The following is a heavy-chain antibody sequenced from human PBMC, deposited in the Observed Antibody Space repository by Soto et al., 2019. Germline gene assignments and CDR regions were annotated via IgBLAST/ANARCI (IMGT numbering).Heavy chain of an antibody. CDR3: AFRLGAGRVDV. D-gene: IGHD3-16*01. J-gene: IGHJ6*02. Sequence: QVQLVQSGAEVKKPGSSVKVSCKASGGTFSSYTISWVRQAPGQGLEWMGRIIPILNIANYAQRFQGRVTITADKSTSTAYMELSSLRSEDTAVYYCAFRLGAGRVDVWGQGTTVTVSS. V-gene: IGHV1-69*02. CDR1: GGTFSSYT. CDR2: IIPILNIA.